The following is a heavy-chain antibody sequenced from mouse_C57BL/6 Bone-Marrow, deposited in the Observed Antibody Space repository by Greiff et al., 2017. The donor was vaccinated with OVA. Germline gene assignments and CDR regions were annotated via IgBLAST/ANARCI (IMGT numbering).Heavy chain of an antibody. Sequence: VQLQQSGAELVRPGTSVKVSCKASGYAFTNYLIEWVKQRPGQGLEWIGVINPGSGGTNYNEKFKGKATLTADKSSSTAYMQLRSLTSEDSAVYFCARSGWLLWFAYWGQGTLVTVSA. CDR3: ARSGWLLWFAY. D-gene: IGHD2-3*01. CDR1: GYAFTNYL. J-gene: IGHJ3*01. CDR2: INPGSGGT. V-gene: IGHV1-54*01.